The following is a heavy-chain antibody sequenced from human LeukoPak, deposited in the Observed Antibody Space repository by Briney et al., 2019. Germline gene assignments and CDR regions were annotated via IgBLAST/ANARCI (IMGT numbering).Heavy chain of an antibody. CDR3: AKELRGHSYGLRNNWFDP. D-gene: IGHD5-18*01. Sequence: PGRSLRLSCAASGFTFSSYGVHWVRQAPGKGLEWVAVISYDGSIKYYADSVKCRFTISRENSKNTLYLQMNSLRAEDTAVYYCAKELRGHSYGLRNNWFDPWGQGTLVTVSS. CDR1: GFTFSSYG. V-gene: IGHV3-30*18. J-gene: IGHJ5*02. CDR2: ISYDGSIK.